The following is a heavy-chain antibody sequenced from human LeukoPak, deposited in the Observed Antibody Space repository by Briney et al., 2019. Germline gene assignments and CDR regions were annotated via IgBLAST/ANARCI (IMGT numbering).Heavy chain of an antibody. V-gene: IGHV1-8*01. Sequence: GASVKVSCKASGYIFTSYDINWVRQAPGQGLERVGWIYPKNDKTGYAEKFQGRVTMTTDMSTNTAFMEMKNLTSDDTAVYFCARKLSGYSSGWYPDYWGQGTLVIVSS. D-gene: IGHD6-19*01. J-gene: IGHJ4*02. CDR2: IYPKNDKT. CDR3: ARKLSGYSSGWYPDY. CDR1: GYIFTSYD.